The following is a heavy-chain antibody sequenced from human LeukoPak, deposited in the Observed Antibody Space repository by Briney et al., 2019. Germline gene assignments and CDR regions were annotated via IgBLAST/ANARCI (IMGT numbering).Heavy chain of an antibody. CDR3: ARSDYGSGSYYNANK. CDR2: IYPGDSDT. V-gene: IGHV5-51*01. Sequence: GESLKISCKGSGYRFTDYWIAWVRQMPGKGLEWMGIIYPGDSDTRYSPSFQGQVTISADKSISTAYLQWSSLKASDTAMYYCARSDYGSGSYYNANKWGQGTLVTVSS. CDR1: GYRFTDYW. J-gene: IGHJ4*02. D-gene: IGHD3-10*01.